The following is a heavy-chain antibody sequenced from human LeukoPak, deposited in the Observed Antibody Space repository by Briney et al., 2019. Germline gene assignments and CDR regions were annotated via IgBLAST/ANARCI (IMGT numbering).Heavy chain of an antibody. CDR2: IYTSGST. CDR3: AREGGTTVTRAFDY. D-gene: IGHD4-17*01. CDR1: GFTFSSYW. Sequence: GSLRLSCAASGFTFSSYWMSWVRQVPGKGLEWVGRIYTSGSTNYNPSLKSRVTMSVDTSKNQFSLKVSSVTAADTAVYYCAREGGTTVTRAFDYWGQGTLVTVSS. V-gene: IGHV4-4*07. J-gene: IGHJ4*02.